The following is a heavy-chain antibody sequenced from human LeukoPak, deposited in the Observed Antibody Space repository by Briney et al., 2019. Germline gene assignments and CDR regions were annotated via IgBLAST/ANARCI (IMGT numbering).Heavy chain of an antibody. CDR1: GFTFSNYG. J-gene: IGHJ4*02. CDR2: LSRSGDSP. Sequence: GGSLRLSCAASGFTFSNYGMSWVRQAPGKGLEWVSTLSRSGDSPYYADSVKGRFTISRDNAKNSLYLQMNSLRAEDTALYYCARQGSLGPFDYWGQGTLVTVSS. CDR3: ARQGSLGPFDY. V-gene: IGHV3-23*01.